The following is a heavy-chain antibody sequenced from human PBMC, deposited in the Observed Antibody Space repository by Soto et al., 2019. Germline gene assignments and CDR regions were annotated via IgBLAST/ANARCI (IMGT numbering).Heavy chain of an antibody. CDR2: ISSSSSYI. V-gene: IGHV3-21*01. CDR1: GFTFSSYS. CDR3: ARAYSSSAPYYYYGMDV. D-gene: IGHD6-6*01. Sequence: GGSLRLSCAASGFTFSSYSMNWVRQAPGKGLEWVSSISSSSSYIYYADSVKGRFTISRDNAKNSLYLQMNSLRAEDTAVYYCARAYSSSAPYYYYGMDVWGQGTTVTVSS. J-gene: IGHJ6*02.